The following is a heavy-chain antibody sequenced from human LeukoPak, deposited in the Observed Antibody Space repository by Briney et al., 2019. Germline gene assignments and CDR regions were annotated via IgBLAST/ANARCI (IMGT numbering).Heavy chain of an antibody. D-gene: IGHD6-19*01. V-gene: IGHV4-59*01. CDR1: GGSISSYY. J-gene: IGHJ6*02. CDR2: IYYSGST. Sequence: PSETLSLTCTVSGGSISSYYWSWIRQPPGKGLEWIGYIYYSGSTNYNPSLKSRVTISVDTSKNQFSLKLSSVTAADTAVYYCARARYSSGPFKTYYYYGMDVWGQGTTVTVSS. CDR3: ARARYSSGPFKTYYYYGMDV.